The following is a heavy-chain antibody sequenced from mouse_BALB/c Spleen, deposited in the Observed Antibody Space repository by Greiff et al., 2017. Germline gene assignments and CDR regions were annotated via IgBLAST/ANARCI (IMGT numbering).Heavy chain of an antibody. CDR2: IDPYNGGT. D-gene: IGHD1-2*01. Sequence: EVQLQQSGPELVKPGASVKVSCTASGYAFTSYNMSWVKQSHGKSLEWIGYIDPYNGGTSYNQKFKGQATLTVDKSSSTAYMHLNSLTSEDSAVYYCARWGITTASFSPDYWGQGTTLTVSS. CDR3: ARWGITTASFSPDY. J-gene: IGHJ2*01. V-gene: IGHV1S135*01. CDR1: GYAFTSYN.